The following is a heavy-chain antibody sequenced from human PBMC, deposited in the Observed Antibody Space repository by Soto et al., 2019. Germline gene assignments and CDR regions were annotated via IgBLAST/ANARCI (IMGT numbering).Heavy chain of an antibody. CDR1: GFTFSNAW. J-gene: IGHJ3*02. V-gene: IGHV3-15*01. D-gene: IGHD6-19*01. Sequence: PGGSLRLSCAASGFTFSNAWMSWVRQAPGKGLEWVGRIKSKTDGGTTDYAAPVKGRFTISRDDSKNTLYLQMNSLKTEDTAAYYCTTDQPSSGWPDAFDIWGQGTMVTVSS. CDR3: TTDQPSSGWPDAFDI. CDR2: IKSKTDGGTT.